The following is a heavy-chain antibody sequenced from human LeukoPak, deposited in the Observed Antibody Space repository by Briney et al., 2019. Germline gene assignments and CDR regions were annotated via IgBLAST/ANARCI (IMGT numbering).Heavy chain of an antibody. CDR3: ARGTYYSGSGRGNWFDP. Sequence: GGSLRLSCAASGFTFSDYHMAWIRQAPGKGLECISYITSCGASRGLQLYYTDSVQGRFTISRDNATLYLHMNRLRVDDTAVYYCARGTYYSGSGRGNWFDPWGQGTLVTVSS. CDR2: ITSCGASRGLQL. V-gene: IGHV3-11*01. CDR1: GFTFSDYH. J-gene: IGHJ5*02. D-gene: IGHD3-10*01.